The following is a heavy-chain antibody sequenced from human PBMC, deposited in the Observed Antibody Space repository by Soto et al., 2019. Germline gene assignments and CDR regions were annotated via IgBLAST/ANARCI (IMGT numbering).Heavy chain of an antibody. CDR2: INAGNGNT. Sequence: EASVKVSCKASGYSFTTYALHWVRQAPGQSFEWIGWINAGNGNTKYSQNFQGRVTITRDTSATTTYMELSSLRSEDTSVYYCARLLSFGELTLDSWGQGSLVTVSS. D-gene: IGHD3-10*01. CDR1: GYSFTTYA. J-gene: IGHJ4*02. CDR3: ARLLSFGELTLDS. V-gene: IGHV1-3*01.